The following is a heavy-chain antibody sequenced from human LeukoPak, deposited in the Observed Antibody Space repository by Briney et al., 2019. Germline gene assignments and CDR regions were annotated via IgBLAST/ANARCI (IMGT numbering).Heavy chain of an antibody. Sequence: ASVKVSCKASGYTFTGYYMHWVRQAPGQGLEWMGWINPNSGGTNYAQKFQGRVTMTRDTSISTAYLELSRLRSDDTAVYYCARGYCSSTSCYDYFDYWGQGTLVTVTS. CDR1: GYTFTGYY. CDR2: INPNSGGT. J-gene: IGHJ4*02. D-gene: IGHD2-2*01. CDR3: ARGYCSSTSCYDYFDY. V-gene: IGHV1-2*02.